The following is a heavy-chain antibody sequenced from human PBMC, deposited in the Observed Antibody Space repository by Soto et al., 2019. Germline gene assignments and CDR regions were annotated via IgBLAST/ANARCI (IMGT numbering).Heavy chain of an antibody. V-gene: IGHV4-4*02. D-gene: IGHD3-22*01. CDR1: GGSIGSSNW. CDR3: ARRRFRDSSDYYPFDN. Sequence: ASETLSVTCAVSGGSIGSSNWWSWVRQPAGKGLEWIGEIYHSGSTNYNPSLKSRVTISVDKSKNQLSLQLSSVTAADTAVYYCARRRFRDSSDYYPFDNWGQGTLVTVSS. CDR2: IYHSGST. J-gene: IGHJ4*02.